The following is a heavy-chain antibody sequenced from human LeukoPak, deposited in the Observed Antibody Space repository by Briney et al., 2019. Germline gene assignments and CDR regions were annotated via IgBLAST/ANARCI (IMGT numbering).Heavy chain of an antibody. J-gene: IGHJ4*02. CDR2: ISSNGGST. Sequence: GGSLRLSCAASGFTFRSYAMHWVRQAPGKGLEYVSAISSNGGSTYYANSVKGRFTISRDNSKNTLYLQIGSLRAEDMAVYYCARWTGAILDYWGQGTLVTVSS. CDR3: ARWTGAILDY. CDR1: GFTFRSYA. V-gene: IGHV3-64*01. D-gene: IGHD3-10*01.